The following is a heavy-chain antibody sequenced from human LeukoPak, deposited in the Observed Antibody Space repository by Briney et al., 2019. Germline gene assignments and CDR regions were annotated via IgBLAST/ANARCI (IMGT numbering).Heavy chain of an antibody. CDR3: ATGVRTYYYGSGSYCRFDY. CDR2: INHSGST. V-gene: IGHV4-34*01. D-gene: IGHD3-10*01. Sequence: SETLSLTCAVYGGSFSGYYWSWIRHPPGEGLEWIGEINHSGSTNYNPTLKSRVTISVDTSKNQVSLKLSSVTTADTAVYYCATGVRTYYYGSGSYCRFDYWGQGTLVTVSS. CDR1: GGSFSGYY. J-gene: IGHJ4*02.